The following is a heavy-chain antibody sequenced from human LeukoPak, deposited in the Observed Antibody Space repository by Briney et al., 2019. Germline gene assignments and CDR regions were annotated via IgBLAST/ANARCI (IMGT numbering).Heavy chain of an antibody. CDR3: ARGLYCSSTSCHPVPFDP. CDR2: INHSGST. CDR1: GGSFSGYY. J-gene: IGHJ5*02. Sequence: SETLSLTCAVYGGSFSGYYWSWIRQPPGKGLEWIGEINHSGSTNNNPSLKSRVTISVDTSKNQFSLKLSSVTAADTAVYYCARGLYCSSTSCHPVPFDPWGQGTLVTVSS. D-gene: IGHD2-2*01. V-gene: IGHV4-34*01.